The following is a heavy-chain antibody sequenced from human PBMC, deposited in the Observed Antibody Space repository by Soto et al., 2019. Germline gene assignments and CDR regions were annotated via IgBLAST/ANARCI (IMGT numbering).Heavy chain of an antibody. Sequence: PSETLSLTCAVSGGSISSSMYYWGWIRQPPGKGLEWIGSIYYRGGSHYNPSLKNRVTMSVDTSKNQFSLNLSSVTAADTAVYYCARHSIGYCSGCNCYHDAYDIWSQGTMVTVS. J-gene: IGHJ3*02. CDR3: ARHSIGYCSGCNCYHDAYDI. V-gene: IGHV4-39*01. CDR1: GGSISSSMYY. D-gene: IGHD2-15*01. CDR2: IYYRGGS.